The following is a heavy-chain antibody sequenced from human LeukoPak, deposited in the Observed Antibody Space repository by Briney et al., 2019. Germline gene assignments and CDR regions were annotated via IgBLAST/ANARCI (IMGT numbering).Heavy chain of an antibody. V-gene: IGHV4-34*01. CDR3: AREESGVTMVRGVITGFDY. J-gene: IGHJ4*02. Sequence: KPSETLSLTCAVYGGSFSGYYWSWIRQPPGKGLEWIGEINHSGSTNYNPSLKSRVTISVDTSKNQFSLKLSSVTAADTAVYYCAREESGVTMVRGVITGFDYWGQGTLVTVSS. CDR1: GGSFSGYY. CDR2: INHSGST. D-gene: IGHD3-10*01.